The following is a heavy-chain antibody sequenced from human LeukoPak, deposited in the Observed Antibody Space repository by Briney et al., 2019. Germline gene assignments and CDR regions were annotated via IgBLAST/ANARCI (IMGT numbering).Heavy chain of an antibody. D-gene: IGHD6-19*01. Sequence: PSETLSLTCAVYGGSFSGYYWSWIRQPPGKGLEWIGEINHSGSTNYNPSLKSRVTISVDTSKNQFSLKLSSVTAADTAVYYCARGYHSSDWYEVFDYWGQGTLVTVSS. CDR3: ARGYHSSDWYEVFDY. CDR1: GGSFSGYY. J-gene: IGHJ4*02. CDR2: INHSGST. V-gene: IGHV4-34*01.